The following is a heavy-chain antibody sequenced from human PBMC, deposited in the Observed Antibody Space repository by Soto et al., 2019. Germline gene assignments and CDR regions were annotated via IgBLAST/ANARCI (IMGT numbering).Heavy chain of an antibody. Sequence: QVQLVQSGAEVKKPGASVKVSCKASGYTFTSYAMRWVRQAPGQRLEWMGWINAGNGNTKYSQKFQGRVTITRDTSASTAYMELSSLRSEDTDVYYCARDLVMVRGYYGMDVWGQGTTVTVSS. J-gene: IGHJ6*02. CDR1: GYTFTSYA. V-gene: IGHV1-3*01. CDR3: ARDLVMVRGYYGMDV. D-gene: IGHD3-10*01. CDR2: INAGNGNT.